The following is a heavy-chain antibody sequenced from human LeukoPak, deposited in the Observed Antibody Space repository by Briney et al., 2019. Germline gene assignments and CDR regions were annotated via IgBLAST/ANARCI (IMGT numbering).Heavy chain of an antibody. D-gene: IGHD2-8*01. J-gene: IGHJ6*02. CDR3: AKEGCSRLPLRDSYGMDF. V-gene: IGHV3-23*01. Sequence: GGSLRLSCAASGFTFSSYAMSWVRQAPGKGLEWVSAISGSGGSTYYADSVKGRFTISRDNSKNTLYLQMNSLRAEDTAVYYCAKEGCSRLPLRDSYGMDFWGQGTTVTAPS. CDR2: ISGSGGST. CDR1: GFTFSSYA.